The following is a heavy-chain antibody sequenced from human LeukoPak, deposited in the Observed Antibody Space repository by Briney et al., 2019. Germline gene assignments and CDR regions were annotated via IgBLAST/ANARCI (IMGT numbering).Heavy chain of an antibody. Sequence: GGSLRLSCAASEFAFSVYEMYGVRQAPGKGLEWVSYISSSGDTRYYADSVKGRFTISRDNAKNSLYLQMNSLRAEDTAVYYCAPLTVASTFDYWGQGALVTVSS. V-gene: IGHV3-48*03. CDR2: ISSSGDTR. CDR3: APLTVASTFDY. D-gene: IGHD6-19*01. J-gene: IGHJ4*02. CDR1: EFAFSVYE.